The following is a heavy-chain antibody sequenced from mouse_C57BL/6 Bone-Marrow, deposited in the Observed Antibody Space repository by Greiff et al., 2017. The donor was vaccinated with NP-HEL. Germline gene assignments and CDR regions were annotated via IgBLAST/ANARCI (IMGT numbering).Heavy chain of an antibody. CDR1: GFTFSSYG. CDR2: ISSGGSYT. D-gene: IGHD2-10*01. Sequence: EVKLQESGGDLVKPGGSLKLSCAASGFTFSSYGMSWVRQTPDKRLEWVAAISSGGSYTYYPDSVKGRFTITSDNAKNTLYLQMSSLKSEDTAMYYCARHLLSRYFDVWGTGTTVTVSS. CDR3: ARHLLSRYFDV. V-gene: IGHV5-6*01. J-gene: IGHJ1*03.